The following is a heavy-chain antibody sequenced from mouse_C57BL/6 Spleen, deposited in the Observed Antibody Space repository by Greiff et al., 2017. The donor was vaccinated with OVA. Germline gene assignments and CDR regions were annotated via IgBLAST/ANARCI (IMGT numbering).Heavy chain of an antibody. D-gene: IGHD3-2*02. Sequence: QVQLQQSGAELVKPGASVKVSCKASGYTFTNYLIEWVKQRPGQGLEWIGEINPGSGGTNYNEKFKGKATLTADKSSSTAYMQLSSLTSEDSAVYVCARWGAAQATGVAYWGQGTLVTVSA. J-gene: IGHJ3*01. V-gene: IGHV1-54*01. CDR1: GYTFTNYL. CDR2: INPGSGGT. CDR3: ARWGAAQATGVAY.